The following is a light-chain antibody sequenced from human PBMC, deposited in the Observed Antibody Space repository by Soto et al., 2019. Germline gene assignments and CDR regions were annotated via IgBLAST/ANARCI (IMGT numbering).Light chain of an antibody. V-gene: IGKV1-33*01. Sequence: DIPMTQSPSSLSASVGDRVTITCQASRDISVYLNWYQQKPGKPPKLLVYDASNLQTGVPSRFSGSGSGTHFTFSISSLQPEDFATYYCQQYDNLPPYTFGQGTKLEIK. CDR3: QQYDNLPPYT. CDR1: RDISVY. J-gene: IGKJ2*01. CDR2: DAS.